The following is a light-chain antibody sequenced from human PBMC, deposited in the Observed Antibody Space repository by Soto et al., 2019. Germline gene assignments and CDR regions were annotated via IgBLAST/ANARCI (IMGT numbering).Light chain of an antibody. J-gene: IGKJ1*01. CDR3: QQRSNWPRT. CDR2: DAS. V-gene: IGKV3-11*01. CDR1: QSVSSY. Sequence: ENLLTQSPATLSLSPGEKAKLSFRASQSVSSYLVWYQQKPGQAPRLLIYDASNRATGVPARFSGSGSGTDFTLTISSLEPEDFAIYYCQQRSNWPRTFGQGTKV.